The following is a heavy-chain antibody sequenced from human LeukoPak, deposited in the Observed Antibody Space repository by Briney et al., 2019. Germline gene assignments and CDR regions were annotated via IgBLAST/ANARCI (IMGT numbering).Heavy chain of an antibody. CDR1: GFTFSRSA. CDR3: AKDVNSSGYYLGFDY. J-gene: IGHJ4*02. V-gene: IGHV3-23*01. Sequence: GGSLRLSCAASGFTFSRSAMNWVRQAPGKGLEWVTTISGGGDKQYADHVKGRFTVSRDDSKNTLYLQMNSLRAEDTALYYCAKDVNSSGYYLGFDYWGQGTLVTVSS. D-gene: IGHD3-22*01. CDR2: ISGGGDK.